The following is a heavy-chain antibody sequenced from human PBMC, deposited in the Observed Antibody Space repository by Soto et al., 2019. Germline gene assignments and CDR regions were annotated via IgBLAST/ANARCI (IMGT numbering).Heavy chain of an antibody. J-gene: IGHJ6*02. D-gene: IGHD2-8*01. CDR3: AKNGQPPYYYYGLDV. CDR1: GYTXTRYG. CDR2: ISGYNGDT. Sequence: ASVKVSCKASGYTXTRYGISWVRQAPGQGLEWMGWISGYNGDTNYAQKFQDRVSMTIDTSTGTAYMELRSLTSDDTAIYYCAKNGQPPYYYYGLDVWGQGTKVTV. V-gene: IGHV1-18*01.